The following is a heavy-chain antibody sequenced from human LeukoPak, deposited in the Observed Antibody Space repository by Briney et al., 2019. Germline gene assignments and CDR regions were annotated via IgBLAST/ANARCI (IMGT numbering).Heavy chain of an antibody. J-gene: IGHJ3*02. Sequence: SETLSLTCTVSGGSISSYYWSWIRQPPGKGLEWIGYIYYNGSTNYNPSLKSRVTISVDTSKNQFSLKLSSVTAADTAVYYCARQSGYYSVDAFDIWGQGTMVTVSS. CDR1: GGSISSYY. CDR2: IYYNGST. CDR3: ARQSGYYSVDAFDI. V-gene: IGHV4-59*08. D-gene: IGHD3-22*01.